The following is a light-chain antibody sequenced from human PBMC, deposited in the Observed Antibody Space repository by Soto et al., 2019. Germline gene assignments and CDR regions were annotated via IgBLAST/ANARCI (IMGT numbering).Light chain of an antibody. CDR3: CSYAGSSTAI. CDR1: SSDVGSDNL. CDR2: EGS. J-gene: IGLJ2*01. Sequence: QSALTQPASVSGSPGQSITISCTGTSSDVGSDNLVSWYQQHPGKAPKLMIYEGSKRPSGVSNRFSGSKSGNTASLTISGLQAEDEADYYCCSYAGSSTAIFGGGTKVTLL. V-gene: IGLV2-23*01.